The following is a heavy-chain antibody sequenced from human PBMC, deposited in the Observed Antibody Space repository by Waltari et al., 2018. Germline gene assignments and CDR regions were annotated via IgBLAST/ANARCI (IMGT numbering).Heavy chain of an antibody. CDR3: AKDRGGGATVLGGRFDY. CDR2: ISWNSGSI. CDR1: GFTFDDYA. V-gene: IGHV3-9*01. Sequence: EVQLVESGGGLVKPGRSLRLSCAASGFTFDDYAMHWVRKAPGKGLEWVSGISWNSGSIGYSDSVKGRFTISRDNAKNSLYLQMNSLRAEDTALYYCAKDRGGGATVLGGRFDYWGQGTLVTVSS. J-gene: IGHJ4*02. D-gene: IGHD1-26*01.